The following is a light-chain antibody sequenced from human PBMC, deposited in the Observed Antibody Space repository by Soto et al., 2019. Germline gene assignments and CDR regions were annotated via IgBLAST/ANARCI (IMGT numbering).Light chain of an antibody. J-gene: IGKJ1*01. CDR2: WAS. V-gene: IGKV4-1*01. CDR1: QSVFWSNNNENY. Sequence: DFVMTQSPDSLAVSLGERATINCKSSQSVFWSNNNENYLAWYQQKPGQPPKLLIYWASKREYGVPDRFSGSGSGTDFTLTISSLQAEDVAVYYCQQYYSSPRTFGQGTRVEIK. CDR3: QQYYSSPRT.